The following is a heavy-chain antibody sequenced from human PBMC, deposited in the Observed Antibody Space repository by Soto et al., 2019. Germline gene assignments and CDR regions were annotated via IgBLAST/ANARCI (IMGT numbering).Heavy chain of an antibody. D-gene: IGHD3-22*01. Sequence: QVQLVQSGAEVKKPGASVNISCKASGYTFTSYYIHWVRQAPGQGLEWMGIINPSGGVTNHAQKFQARVTMTSDTSTSTVYMELSSLRSEDTAVYYCARDLPYYNDRRDYLWGAFDIWGQGTLVTVS. V-gene: IGHV1-46*01. CDR3: ARDLPYYNDRRDYLWGAFDI. J-gene: IGHJ3*02. CDR1: GYTFTSYY. CDR2: INPSGGVT.